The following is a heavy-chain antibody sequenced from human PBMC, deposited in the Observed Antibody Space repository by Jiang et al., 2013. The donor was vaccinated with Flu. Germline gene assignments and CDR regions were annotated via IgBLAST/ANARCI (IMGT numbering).Heavy chain of an antibody. J-gene: IGHJ4*02. CDR1: GFTFSSYA. D-gene: IGHD5-18*01. CDR2: ISYDGSNK. CDR3: ARSVDTAMVTPIDY. Sequence: VVQPGRSLRLSCAASGFTFSSYAMHWVRQAPGKGLEWVAVISYDGSNKYYADSVKGRFTISRDNSKNTLYLQMNSLRAEDTAVYYCARSVDTAMVTPIDYWGQGTLVTVSS. V-gene: IGHV3-30*01.